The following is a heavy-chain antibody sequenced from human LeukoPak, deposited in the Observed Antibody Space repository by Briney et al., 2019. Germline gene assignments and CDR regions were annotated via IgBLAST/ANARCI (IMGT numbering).Heavy chain of an antibody. V-gene: IGHV1-2*02. J-gene: IGHJ4*02. CDR1: GYTFTRYY. CDR3: VIDYGMERREVHFDS. D-gene: IGHD1-1*01. CDR2: INPNTANP. Sequence: GASVTVSCKGSGYTFTRYYMHWVGQAPGQGREGMGWINPNTANPNYAHKFQGTVTIPRVTSISTAYMELSRLRSDDTAVYYCVIDYGMERREVHFDSWGQGALVTVSS.